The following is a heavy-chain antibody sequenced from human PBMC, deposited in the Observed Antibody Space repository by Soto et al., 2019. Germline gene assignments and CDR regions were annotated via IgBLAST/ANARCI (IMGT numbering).Heavy chain of an antibody. D-gene: IGHD5-18*01. CDR1: GYTFTSYG. V-gene: IGHV1-18*01. J-gene: IGHJ4*02. CDR2: ISAYNGNT. Sequence: QVQLVQSGAEVKKPGASVKVSCKASGYTFTSYGISWVRQAPGQGLEWMGWISAYNGNTNYAQKLQGRVTMTTDTTTSXAYMELRSLRSDNTAVYYCARDQFDSYGPKGGLDYWGQGTLVTVSS. CDR3: ARDQFDSYGPKGGLDY.